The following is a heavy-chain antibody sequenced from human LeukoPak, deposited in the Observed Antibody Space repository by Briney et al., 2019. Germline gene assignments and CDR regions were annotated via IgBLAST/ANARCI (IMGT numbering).Heavy chain of an antibody. Sequence: VASVKVSCTASGYTFTGYYMHWVRQAPGQGLEWMGWIHPNSGGTKYAQRFQGRVTVTRDTSISTVYMELSRLRSDDTAVYFCARWGKYYYDSSGYYYWGQGALVSVSS. CDR2: IHPNSGGT. CDR3: ARWGKYYYDSSGYYY. J-gene: IGHJ4*02. V-gene: IGHV1-2*02. CDR1: GYTFTGYY. D-gene: IGHD3-22*01.